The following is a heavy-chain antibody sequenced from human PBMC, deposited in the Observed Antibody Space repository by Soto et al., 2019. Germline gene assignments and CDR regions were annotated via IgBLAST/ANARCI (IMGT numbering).Heavy chain of an antibody. CDR1: GGSISSSSYY. CDR3: ARHVGIYSSKHRDYYYYYMDV. CDR2: IYYSGST. Sequence: QLQLQESGPGLVKPSETLSLTCTVSGGSISSSSYYWGWIRQPPGKGLEWIGSIYYSGSTYYNPSRKSRVTISVDTSKNQFSLKLSSVTAADTAVYYCARHVGIYSSKHRDYYYYYMDVWGKGTTVTVSS. J-gene: IGHJ6*03. D-gene: IGHD6-13*01. V-gene: IGHV4-39*01.